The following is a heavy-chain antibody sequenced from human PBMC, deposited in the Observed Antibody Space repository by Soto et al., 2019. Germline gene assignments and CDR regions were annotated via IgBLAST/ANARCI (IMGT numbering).Heavy chain of an antibody. CDR1: GGTFSSYA. Sequence: GASVKVSCKASGGTFSSYAISWVRQAPGQGLEWMGGIIPISDTTNYAQKFQGRVTITADESTSTAYMELSSLRSEDTAVYYCARSQGSRTSLEIYYYYYYGMDVWGQGTTVTVSS. CDR3: ARSQGSRTSLEIYYYYYYGMDV. V-gene: IGHV1-69*13. D-gene: IGHD2-2*01. CDR2: IIPISDTT. J-gene: IGHJ6*02.